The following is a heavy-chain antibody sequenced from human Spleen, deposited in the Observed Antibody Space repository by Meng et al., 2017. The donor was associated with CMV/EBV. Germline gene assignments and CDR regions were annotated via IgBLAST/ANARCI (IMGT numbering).Heavy chain of an antibody. D-gene: IGHD3-16*01. J-gene: IGHJ4*02. Sequence: VQLVESGXGVVQPXRSLRLSCAASGFSVSYNYMSWVRQAPGKGLEWVSIIHRGDKTYYVDSVKGRFTISRDNSKNTVYLQMNSLRAEDTAVYYCARAPYTDRLGPPDYGGQGTLVTVSA. CDR1: GFSVSYNY. V-gene: IGHV3-66*01. CDR3: ARAPYTDRLGPPDY. CDR2: IHRGDKT.